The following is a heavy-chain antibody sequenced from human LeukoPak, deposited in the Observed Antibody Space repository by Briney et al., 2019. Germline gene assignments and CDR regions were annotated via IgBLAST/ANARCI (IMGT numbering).Heavy chain of an antibody. J-gene: IGHJ6*03. D-gene: IGHD1-26*01. V-gene: IGHV3-23*01. Sequence: GGSLRLSCAASGFTFSSYAMSWVRQAPGKGLEWVSAISGSGGSTYYADSVKGRFTISRDNSKNTLYLQMNSLRAEDTAVYYCAKDCCRVGASAGYYYYYYMDVWGKGTTVTVSS. CDR1: GFTFSSYA. CDR3: AKDCCRVGASAGYYYYYYMDV. CDR2: ISGSGGST.